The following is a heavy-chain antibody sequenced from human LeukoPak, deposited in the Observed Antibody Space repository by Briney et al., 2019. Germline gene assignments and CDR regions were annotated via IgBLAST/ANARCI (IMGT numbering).Heavy chain of an antibody. CDR3: ARTSYCSSTSCRSVYYYMDV. V-gene: IGHV4-39*07. J-gene: IGHJ6*03. D-gene: IGHD2-2*01. CDR2: IYYSGST. CDR1: GGSISSSSYY. Sequence: SETLSLTCTVSGGSISSSSYYWGWIRQPPGKGLERIGTIYYSGSTNYNPSLKSRVTISVDTSKNQFSLKLSSVTAADTAVYYCARTSYCSSTSCRSVYYYMDVWGKGTTVTVSS.